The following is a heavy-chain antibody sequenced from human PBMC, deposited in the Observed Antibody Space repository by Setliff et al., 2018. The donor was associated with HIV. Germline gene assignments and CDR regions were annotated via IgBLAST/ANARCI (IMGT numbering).Heavy chain of an antibody. CDR1: GFTFSSYW. J-gene: IGHJ5*02. CDR3: ARDSSTSSGVVWFDP. V-gene: IGHV3-74*01. D-gene: IGHD2-2*01. CDR2: IETDGTST. Sequence: GGSLRLSCSASGFTFSSYWMHWVRQAPGKGLVWVSRIETDGTSTTYADSVKGRFTISRDNAKNSLSLLMTSLRADDTAVYYCARDSSTSSGVVWFDPWGQGTLVTVSS.